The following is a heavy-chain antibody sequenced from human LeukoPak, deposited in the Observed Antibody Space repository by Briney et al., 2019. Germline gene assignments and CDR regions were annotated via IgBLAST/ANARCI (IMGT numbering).Heavy chain of an antibody. Sequence: GGSLRLSCAASGFTFSSYEMNWVRQAPGKGLEWISYISSSGSTICYADSVKGRFTISRDNAKNPLYLQMNSLRAEDTAVYYCARDRGRGGFDYWGQGTLVTVSS. CDR2: ISSSGSTI. J-gene: IGHJ4*02. CDR3: ARDRGRGGFDY. D-gene: IGHD3-10*01. V-gene: IGHV3-48*03. CDR1: GFTFSSYE.